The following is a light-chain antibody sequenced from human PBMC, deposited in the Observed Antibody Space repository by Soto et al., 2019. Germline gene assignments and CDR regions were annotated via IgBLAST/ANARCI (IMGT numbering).Light chain of an antibody. CDR2: DVS. V-gene: IGLV2-14*03. CDR3: SSYSSSGTLYV. J-gene: IGLJ1*01. CDR1: SSDVGDYDY. Sequence: QSALTQPASVCGSPGQAITISCTGSSSDVGDYDYVAWYQQHPDKAPKLMIFDVSSRPSGVSNRFSSSKSGSTASLTISGLQAEDVADYFCSSYSSSGTLYVFGTGTKLTVL.